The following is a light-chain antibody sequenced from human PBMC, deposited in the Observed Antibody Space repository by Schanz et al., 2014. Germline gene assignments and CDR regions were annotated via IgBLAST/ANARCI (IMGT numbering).Light chain of an antibody. V-gene: IGKV3D-15*01. Sequence: EIVLTQSPGTLSLSPGQRATLSCRASQSVSSNLAWYQQKPGQAPRLLIYDASNRATGIPARFSGSGSGTEFTLTISSLQSEDFAVYYCQQYNNWPPLTFGGGTKVEIK. CDR2: DAS. CDR1: QSVSSN. CDR3: QQYNNWPPLT. J-gene: IGKJ4*01.